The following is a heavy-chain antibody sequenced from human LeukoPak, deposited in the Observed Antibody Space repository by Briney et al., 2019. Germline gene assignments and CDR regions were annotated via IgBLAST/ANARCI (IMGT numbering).Heavy chain of an antibody. V-gene: IGHV4-61*02. CDR1: GGSIISDTYY. J-gene: IGHJ4*02. CDR2: IYARGTT. D-gene: IGHD2-2*01. Sequence: PSETLSLTCTVSGGSIISDTYYWSWIRQPAGKGLEWIGRIYARGTTNYNPSLQSRVSISVDTAKNQFFLKLSSVTAADTAVYYCARVGCSSTSCYPDYWGQGTLVTVSS. CDR3: ARVGCSSTSCYPDY.